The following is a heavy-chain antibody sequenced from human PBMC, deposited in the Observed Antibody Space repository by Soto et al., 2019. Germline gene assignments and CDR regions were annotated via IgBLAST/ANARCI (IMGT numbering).Heavy chain of an antibody. J-gene: IGHJ6*02. CDR3: ARRGYHVSLGYYYAMDL. V-gene: IGHV5-10-1*01. CDR2: IDPPDSYT. D-gene: IGHD5-12*01. CDR1: GYTFTDFW. Sequence: GESLKISCKGVGYTFTDFWISWVRQKPGKGLEWMGKIDPPDSYTNYSPSLQGHVTISVDRSTNTAYLQWSSLKASDTAMYYYARRGYHVSLGYYYAMDLWGQGTPVTVSS.